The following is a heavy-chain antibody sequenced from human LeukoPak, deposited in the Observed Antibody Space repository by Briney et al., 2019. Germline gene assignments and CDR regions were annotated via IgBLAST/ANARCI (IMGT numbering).Heavy chain of an antibody. D-gene: IGHD4-17*01. Sequence: GRSLRLSCAASGFTFSSYWMHWVRQPPGKGLVWVSRINSDGSSTSYADSVKGRFTISRDNAKNTLYLQMNSLRAEDTAVYYCARVPNTVTHDYWGQGTLVTVSS. CDR2: INSDGSST. J-gene: IGHJ4*02. CDR1: GFTFSSYW. V-gene: IGHV3-74*01. CDR3: ARVPNTVTHDY.